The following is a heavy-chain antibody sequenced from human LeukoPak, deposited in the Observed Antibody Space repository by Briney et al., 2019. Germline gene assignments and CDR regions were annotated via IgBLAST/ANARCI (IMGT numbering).Heavy chain of an antibody. CDR3: ARGFGELLSWFDY. CDR1: GGTFSSYA. J-gene: IGHJ4*02. CDR2: IIPIFGTA. V-gene: IGHV1-69*01. D-gene: IGHD3-10*01. Sequence: SVKVSCKASGGTFSSYAISWVRQAPGQGLEWMGGIIPIFGTANYAQKPQGRVTITADESTTTAYMELSSLRSEDTAVYYCARGFGELLSWFDYWGQGTLVTVSS.